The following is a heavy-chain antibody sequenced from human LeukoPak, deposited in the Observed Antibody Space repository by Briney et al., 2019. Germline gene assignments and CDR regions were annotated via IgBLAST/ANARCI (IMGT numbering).Heavy chain of an antibody. CDR3: ARGGSGLPFDY. V-gene: IGHV3-53*01. Sequence: GGSLRLSCAVSGFTVSNNYMSWVREAPGKGLEWVSVIYSGGSTYYADSVKGRFTISRDNPKNTLYLQMNSLRAEDTAVYFCARGGSGLPFDYWGQGTLVTVSS. D-gene: IGHD5-12*01. CDR2: IYSGGST. J-gene: IGHJ4*02. CDR1: GFTVSNNY.